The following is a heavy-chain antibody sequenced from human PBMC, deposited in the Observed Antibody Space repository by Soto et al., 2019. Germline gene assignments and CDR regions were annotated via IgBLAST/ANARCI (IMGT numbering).Heavy chain of an antibody. Sequence: EVQLVESGGGLIQPGGSLRLSCAVSGFTVSNNYMSWVRQAPGKGLEGVSVIYSGGYTAYGDSVKGRFTISRDNSKNTLFLQKNSLGPADPAVFYGARPPGGGGYWGQGTLVTVSS. D-gene: IGHD3-10*01. J-gene: IGHJ4*02. V-gene: IGHV3-53*01. CDR1: GFTVSNNY. CDR3: ARPPGGGGY. CDR2: IYSGGYT.